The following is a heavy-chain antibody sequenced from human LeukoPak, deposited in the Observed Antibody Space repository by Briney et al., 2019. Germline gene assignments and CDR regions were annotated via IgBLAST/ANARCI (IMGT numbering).Heavy chain of an antibody. CDR2: IYHSGST. V-gene: IGHV4-4*02. D-gene: IGHD3-22*01. J-gene: IGHJ3*02. CDR1: GGSISSSNR. Sequence: SETLSLTCAVSGGSISSSNRWSWVRQPPGKGLEWIGEIYHSGSTNYNPSLKSRVTVSVDKSKNQFSLKLSSVTAADTAVYYCARVFHYYDSSGYDAFDIWGQGTMVTVSS. CDR3: ARVFHYYDSSGYDAFDI.